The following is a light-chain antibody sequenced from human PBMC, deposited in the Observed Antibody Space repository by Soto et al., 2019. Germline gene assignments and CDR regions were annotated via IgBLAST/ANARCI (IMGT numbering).Light chain of an antibody. V-gene: IGKV3-15*01. CDR3: QQTYSAPLT. Sequence: EIVMTQSPATLSVSPGARATLSCRASQSVSSNLAWYQQKPGQAPRLLIYGASTRATGIPARFSGSGSGTDVTLTISSLQPEEFATYYGQQTYSAPLTCGQGTRRELK. J-gene: IGKJ5*01. CDR2: GAS. CDR1: QSVSSN.